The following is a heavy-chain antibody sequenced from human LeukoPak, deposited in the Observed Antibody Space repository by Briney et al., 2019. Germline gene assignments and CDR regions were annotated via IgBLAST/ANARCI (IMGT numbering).Heavy chain of an antibody. Sequence: KPSETLSLTCTVSGGSISSSSYYWGWIRQPPGKGLEWIGSIYYSGSTYYNPSLKSRVTISVDTSKNQFSLKLRSVTAADTAVYYCAGGAYIKRLGFSSGWAKRYSYYYMDVWGKGTPVTVSS. D-gene: IGHD6-19*01. V-gene: IGHV4-39*07. CDR2: IYYSGST. J-gene: IGHJ6*03. CDR3: AGGAYIKRLGFSSGWAKRYSYYYMDV. CDR1: GGSISSSSYY.